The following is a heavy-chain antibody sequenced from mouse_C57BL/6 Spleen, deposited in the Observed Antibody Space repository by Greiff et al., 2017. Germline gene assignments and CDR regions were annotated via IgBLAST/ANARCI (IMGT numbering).Heavy chain of an antibody. J-gene: IGHJ3*01. CDR3: ARNGLGSLDF. D-gene: IGHD1-1*01. V-gene: IGHV3-1*01. Sequence: VQLKESGPGMVKPSQSLSLSCTVSGYSFTSGYDCHWIRNFPGNKLEWMGFIRYSGGTNYNPSLKSRISITHDTSNNHFFLKLKSVTTEDTATYYYARNGLGSLDFWGQGTLVTVSA. CDR1: GYSFTSGYD. CDR2: IRYSGGT.